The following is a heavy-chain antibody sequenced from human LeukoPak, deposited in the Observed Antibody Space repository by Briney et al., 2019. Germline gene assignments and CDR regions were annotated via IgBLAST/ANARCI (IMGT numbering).Heavy chain of an antibody. D-gene: IGHD6-19*01. V-gene: IGHV1-2*02. Sequence: ASVKVSCKASGYTFTGYYMHWVRQAPGQGLEWMGWINPNSGGTNYAQEFQGRVTMTRDTSISTAYMELSRLRSDDTAVYYCARVNGIAVAGIPPSGMDVWGQGTTVTVSS. J-gene: IGHJ6*02. CDR1: GYTFTGYY. CDR3: ARVNGIAVAGIPPSGMDV. CDR2: INPNSGGT.